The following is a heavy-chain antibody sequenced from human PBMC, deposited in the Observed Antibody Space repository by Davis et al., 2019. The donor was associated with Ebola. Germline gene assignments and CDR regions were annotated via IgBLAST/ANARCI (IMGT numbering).Heavy chain of an antibody. CDR2: ISVSGIST. Sequence: GGLLRLSCAASGSTFSTYAMTWVRLPPGKGLEWVSAISVSGISTSYRDSVKGRFTISRDNSKNTVDLQMNSLRVEDTAIYYCVKGPGRAVAGTGNWFDPWGQGTLVTVSS. CDR1: GSTFSTYA. V-gene: IGHV3-23*01. D-gene: IGHD6-19*01. CDR3: VKGPGRAVAGTGNWFDP. J-gene: IGHJ5*02.